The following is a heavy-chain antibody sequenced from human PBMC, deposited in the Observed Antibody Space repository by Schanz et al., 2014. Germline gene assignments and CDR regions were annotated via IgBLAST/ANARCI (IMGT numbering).Heavy chain of an antibody. V-gene: IGHV3-11*06. D-gene: IGHD3-3*01. Sequence: QVHLVESGGGLVKPGGSLRLSCAASGFTFSDYYMSWIRQAPGKGLEWVSYISSDNNYAYYADSMRGRFTISRDNAKNSLYLQMNSLRAEDTAVYYCARVGGTYYDFWSGVPPTVMHDGFDIWGQGTMVTVSS. J-gene: IGHJ3*02. CDR2: ISSDNNYA. CDR3: ARVGGTYYDFWSGVPPTVMHDGFDI. CDR1: GFTFSDYY.